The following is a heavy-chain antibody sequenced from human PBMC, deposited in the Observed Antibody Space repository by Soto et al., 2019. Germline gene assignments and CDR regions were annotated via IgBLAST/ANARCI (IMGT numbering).Heavy chain of an antibody. CDR2: ISAGNGNT. CDR1: GYTFASYT. J-gene: IGHJ4*02. D-gene: IGHD3-3*01. CDR3: ARVSMAPHTAIFYYES. V-gene: IGHV1-3*01. Sequence: QVQLVQSGAEVKKPGASVKVSCKASGYTFASYTLHWVRQAPGQRFEWLGWISAGNGNTKSSQKFQDRVTFARNTSASTVSMELNSLRSEDTAIYYCARVSMAPHTAIFYYESWGQGSLVTVSS.